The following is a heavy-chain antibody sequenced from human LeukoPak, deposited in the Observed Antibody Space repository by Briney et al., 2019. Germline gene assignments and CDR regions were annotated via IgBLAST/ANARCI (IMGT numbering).Heavy chain of an antibody. CDR2: IYHSGST. CDR1: GYSISSGYY. D-gene: IGHD6-13*01. CDR3: ARRLAAADPFDP. Sequence: SETLSLTCTVSGYSISSGYYWGWIRQPPGKGLEWIGSIYHSGSTYYNPSLKSRVTISVDTSKNQFSLKLSSVTAADTAVYYCARRLAAADPFDPWGQGTLVTVSS. J-gene: IGHJ5*02. V-gene: IGHV4-38-2*02.